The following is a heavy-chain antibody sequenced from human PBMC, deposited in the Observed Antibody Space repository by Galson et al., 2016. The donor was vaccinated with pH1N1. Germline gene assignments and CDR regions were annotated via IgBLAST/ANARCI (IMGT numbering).Heavy chain of an antibody. J-gene: IGHJ3*02. CDR1: GYRFSSSW. V-gene: IGHV5-51*01. D-gene: IGHD4-17*01. CDR3: ARQNDYGDYRGDALDT. Sequence: QSGAEVKKPGESLKISCKGSGYRFSSSWIGWVRQMPGKGLEWMGIIYLGGSLIRYRPSFQGQVTISADKSVNIVYLEWGSLKASDTAMYYCARQNDYGDYRGDALDTWGQGTMVTVSS. CDR2: IYLGGSLI.